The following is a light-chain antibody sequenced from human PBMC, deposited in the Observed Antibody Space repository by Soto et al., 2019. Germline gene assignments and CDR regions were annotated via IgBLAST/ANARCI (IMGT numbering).Light chain of an antibody. CDR2: GAS. J-gene: IGKJ4*01. V-gene: IGKV3-15*01. CDR1: QSVSSN. CDR3: QQYNNWPPLT. Sequence: EIEMTQSPAALSVSPGERCTLSCSASQSVSSNLAWYQQKPGQAPRLLIYGASTRATGIPARFSGSGSGTEFTLTISSLQSEDFAVYYCQQYNNWPPLTFGGGTKVDIK.